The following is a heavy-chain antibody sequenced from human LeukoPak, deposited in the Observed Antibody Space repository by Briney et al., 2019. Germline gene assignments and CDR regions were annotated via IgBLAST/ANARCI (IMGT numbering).Heavy chain of an antibody. D-gene: IGHD3-10*01. CDR1: GFTFSSYS. Sequence: GGSLRLSCAASGFTFSSYSMNWVRQAPGKGLEWVSSISSSSSYIYYADSVKGRFTISRDNAKNSLYLQMNSLRAEDTAVYYCARANYGSLGPPPTTEWGFDYWGQGTLVTVSS. CDR3: ARANYGSLGPPPTTEWGFDY. J-gene: IGHJ4*02. V-gene: IGHV3-21*01. CDR2: ISSSSSYI.